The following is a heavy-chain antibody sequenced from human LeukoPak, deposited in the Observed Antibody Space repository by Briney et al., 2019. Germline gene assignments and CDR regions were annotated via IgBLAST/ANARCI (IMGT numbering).Heavy chain of an antibody. J-gene: IGHJ4*02. V-gene: IGHV4-34*01. Sequence: KPSETLSLTCAVYGGSFSGYYWSWIRQPPGKGLEWIGEINHSGSTNYNPSLKSRVTISVDTSKNQFSLKLSSVTAADTAVYYCARHDGYDSTFDYYFDYWGQGTLVTVSS. D-gene: IGHD5-12*01. CDR3: ARHDGYDSTFDYYFDY. CDR1: GGSFSGYY. CDR2: INHSGST.